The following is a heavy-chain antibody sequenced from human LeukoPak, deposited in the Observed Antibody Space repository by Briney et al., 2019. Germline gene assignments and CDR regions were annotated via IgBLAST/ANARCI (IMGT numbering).Heavy chain of an antibody. V-gene: IGHV3-53*01. CDR2: IYSGGST. CDR3: AKVRCSGGSCYSDYYFDY. J-gene: IGHJ4*02. Sequence: GGSLRLSCAASGFTVRSNYMSWVRLAPGKGLEWVSVIYSGGSTYYADSVKGRFTISRDNSKNTLYLQMNSLRAEDTAVYYCAKVRCSGGSCYSDYYFDYWGQGTLVTVSS. CDR1: GFTVRSNY. D-gene: IGHD2-15*01.